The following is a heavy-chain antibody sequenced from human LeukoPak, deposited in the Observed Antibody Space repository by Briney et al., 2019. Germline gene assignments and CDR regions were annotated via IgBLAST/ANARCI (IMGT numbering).Heavy chain of an antibody. Sequence: GGSLRLSCAASGFTFSSYSMNWVRQAPGKGLEWVGRIKSKTDGGTTDYTAPVKGRFTISRDDSKNTQYLQMNSLKTEDTAVYYCTTDRDQLLSEDGFDYWGQGTLVTVSS. CDR2: IKSKTDGGTT. CDR1: GFTFSSYS. D-gene: IGHD2-2*01. V-gene: IGHV3-15*01. CDR3: TTDRDQLLSEDGFDY. J-gene: IGHJ4*02.